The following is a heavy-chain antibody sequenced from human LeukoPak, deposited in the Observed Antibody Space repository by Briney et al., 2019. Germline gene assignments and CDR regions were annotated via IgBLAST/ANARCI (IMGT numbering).Heavy chain of an antibody. J-gene: IGHJ6*03. CDR1: GGTFSSYA. V-gene: IGHV1-69*06. CDR2: IIPIFGTV. Sequence: GASVKVSCKASGGTFSSYAISWVRQAPGQGLEWMGGIIPIFGTVNYAQKFQGRVTITADKSTSTAYMELSGLRSEDTAVYYCARSLFRFLEWSYRSYYYYYMDVWGKGTTVTVSS. D-gene: IGHD3-3*01. CDR3: ARSLFRFLEWSYRSYYYYYMDV.